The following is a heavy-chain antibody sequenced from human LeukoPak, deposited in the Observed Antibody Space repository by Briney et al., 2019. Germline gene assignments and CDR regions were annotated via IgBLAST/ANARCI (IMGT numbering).Heavy chain of an antibody. D-gene: IGHD5-18*01. V-gene: IGHV3-21*04. Sequence: GGSLSLSCAASGFTFSSYSMNWVRQAPGKGLEWVSSISSSSSYIYYADSVKGRFTISRDNSKNTLYLQMNSLRAEDTAVYYCARIKYSYGYYYFDYWGQGTLVTVSS. CDR2: ISSSSSYI. CDR1: GFTFSSYS. CDR3: ARIKYSYGYYYFDY. J-gene: IGHJ4*02.